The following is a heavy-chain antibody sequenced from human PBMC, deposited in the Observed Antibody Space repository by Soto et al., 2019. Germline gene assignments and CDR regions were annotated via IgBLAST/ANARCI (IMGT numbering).Heavy chain of an antibody. V-gene: IGHV1-46*03. D-gene: IGHD2-2*02. CDR3: ARDLVSAEYQLLYRVNYFNY. J-gene: IGHJ4*02. Sequence: ASVKVSCKASGYTFTLYYMHWVRQSPGQGLELMGIINPSGGSTSYAQKFQGRVIMTRDTSTSIVYMELSSLRSEDTAVYYCARDLVSAEYQLLYRVNYFNYCGQGPRVTVSS. CDR2: INPSGGST. CDR1: GYTFTLYY.